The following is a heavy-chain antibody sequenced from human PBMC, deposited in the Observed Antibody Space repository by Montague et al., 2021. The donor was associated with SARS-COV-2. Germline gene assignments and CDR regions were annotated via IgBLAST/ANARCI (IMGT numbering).Heavy chain of an antibody. J-gene: IGHJ4*02. V-gene: IGHV4-39*01. CDR1: GGSFDSDNFF. D-gene: IGHD3-9*01. Sequence: SETLSLTCSVSGGSFDSDNFFWGWIRQPPGKRLECIGVISNGGRTFDNPSLKSRVTISVHTSRNQLSLNVKSVTAADTAVYYCARHRRYDVVTYYPDFWGQGILVTVSS. CDR3: ARHRRYDVVTYYPDF. CDR2: ISNGGRT.